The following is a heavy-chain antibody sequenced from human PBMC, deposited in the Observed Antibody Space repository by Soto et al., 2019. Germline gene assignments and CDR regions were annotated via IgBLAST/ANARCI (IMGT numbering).Heavy chain of an antibody. CDR1: GGSISSGGSY. CDR2: IYYSGNT. V-gene: IGHV4-31*03. Sequence: SETLCLTCSVSGGSISSGGSYWSWIRQHPGKGLEWIGYIYYSGNTYYNPSLKSRVTISVDTSKNHFSLELSSVTAADTAVYYCARRRNSYFDYWGQGTLVTVSS. CDR3: ARRRNSYFDY. J-gene: IGHJ4*02.